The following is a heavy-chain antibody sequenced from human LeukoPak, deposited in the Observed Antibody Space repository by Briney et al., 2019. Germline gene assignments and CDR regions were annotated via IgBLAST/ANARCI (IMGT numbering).Heavy chain of an antibody. Sequence: AGSLRLSCAASGFTFSSHWMHWVRQATGKGLVWVSQINPDGSSTTYADSVKGRLTISRDNAKNTLYLQMNSLRDEDTAVYYCARDLYDFWSGPKYYFDYWGQGTLVAVSS. CDR3: ARDLYDFWSGPKYYFDY. CDR2: INPDGSST. J-gene: IGHJ4*02. CDR1: GFTFSSHW. V-gene: IGHV3-74*01. D-gene: IGHD3-3*01.